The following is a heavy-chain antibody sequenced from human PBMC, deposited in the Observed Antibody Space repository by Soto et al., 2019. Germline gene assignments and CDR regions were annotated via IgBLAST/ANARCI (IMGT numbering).Heavy chain of an antibody. CDR2: ISWNSGSI. V-gene: IGHV3-9*01. CDR1: GFTFDDYA. Sequence: EVQLVESGGGLVQPGRSLRLSCAASGFTFDDYAMHWVRQAPGKGLEWVSGISWNSGSIGYADSVKGRFTISRDNAKNSLNLQMNSLRAEDTALYYCAKRRVAFDIWGQGTMVTVSS. J-gene: IGHJ3*02. CDR3: AKRRVAFDI.